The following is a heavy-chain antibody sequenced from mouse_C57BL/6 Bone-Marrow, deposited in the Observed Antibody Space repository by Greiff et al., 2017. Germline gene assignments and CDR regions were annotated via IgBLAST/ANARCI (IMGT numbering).Heavy chain of an antibody. Sequence: EVQLVESEGGLVQPGSSMQLSCTASGFTFSDYYMAWVRQVPEKGLEWVANINYDGSSTYYLDSLKSRFIISRDNAKNVLYLQRSSLKSEATATYYCARGYYGSSPWFAYWGQGTLVTVSA. V-gene: IGHV5-16*01. J-gene: IGHJ3*01. CDR3: ARGYYGSSPWFAY. CDR1: GFTFSDYY. D-gene: IGHD1-1*01. CDR2: INYDGSST.